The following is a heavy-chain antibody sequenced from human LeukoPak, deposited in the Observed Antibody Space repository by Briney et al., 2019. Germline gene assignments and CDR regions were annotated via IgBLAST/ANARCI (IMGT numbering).Heavy chain of an antibody. V-gene: IGHV3-23*01. CDR1: GFTFSSYA. D-gene: IGHD7-27*01. CDR3: AKARKWGRVLGY. CDR2: ISGGDGT. J-gene: IGHJ4*02. Sequence: PGGSLRLSCAASGFTFSSYAMSWVRQAPGKGLEWVSAISGGDGTYYADSVKGRFTISRDNSKNTLYLQMNSLRAEDTAVYYCAKARKWGRVLGYWGQGTLVTVSS.